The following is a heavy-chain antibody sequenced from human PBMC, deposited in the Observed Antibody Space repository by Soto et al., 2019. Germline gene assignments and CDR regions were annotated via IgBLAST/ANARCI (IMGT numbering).Heavy chain of an antibody. CDR2: INHSGST. J-gene: IGHJ6*03. CDR1: GGSFSGYY. CDR3: ARGRRQLRSYYYYMDV. D-gene: IGHD6-6*01. V-gene: IGHV4-34*01. Sequence: PSETLSLTCAVYGGSFSGYYWSWIRQPPGKGLEWIGEINHSGSTNYNPSLKSRVTISVDTSKNQFSLKLSSVTAADTAVYYCARGRRQLRSYYYYMDVWGKGTTVTVSS.